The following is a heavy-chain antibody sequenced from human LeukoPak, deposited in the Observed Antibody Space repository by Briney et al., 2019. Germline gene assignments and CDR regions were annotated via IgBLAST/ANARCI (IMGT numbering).Heavy chain of an antibody. CDR3: AKEQWLRGGYYGMDV. CDR2: TYYRSKWYN. V-gene: IGHV6-1*01. Sequence: SQTLSLTCVISGDSVSSNSVAWNWIRQSPSRGLEWLGRTYYRSKWYNDYAVSVKSRITVNPDTSKNQLSLQLDSVSPEDTAMYYCAKEQWLRGGYYGMDVWGLGTTVTVSS. D-gene: IGHD6-19*01. CDR1: GDSVSSNSVA. J-gene: IGHJ6*02.